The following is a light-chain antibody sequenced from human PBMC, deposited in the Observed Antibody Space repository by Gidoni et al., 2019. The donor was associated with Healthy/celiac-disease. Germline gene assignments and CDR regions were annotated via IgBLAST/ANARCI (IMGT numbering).Light chain of an antibody. Sequence: QPVLTQPPSVSGAPGQRVPISCTGRSANIGAGYDVHWYQQLSGTAPQLLIYGNSHRPSGVPDRFSGSKAGTSASLAITVLQAEDEADYYCQTYDSSLSAHVVFGGGTKLTVL. CDR1: SANIGAGYD. CDR2: GNS. CDR3: QTYDSSLSAHVV. J-gene: IGLJ2*01. V-gene: IGLV1-40*01.